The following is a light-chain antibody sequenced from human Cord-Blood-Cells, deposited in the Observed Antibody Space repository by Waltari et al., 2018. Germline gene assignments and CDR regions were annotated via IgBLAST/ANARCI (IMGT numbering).Light chain of an antibody. Sequence: QSALTQPASMSGSPGQSITISCTGTSSDVGGYNYVSWYQQPPGKAPKLMMYDVSNRPSGVSNRFSGSKSGNTASLTISGLQAEDEADYYCSSYTSSSISYVFGTGTKVTVL. V-gene: IGLV2-14*01. CDR1: SSDVGGYNY. J-gene: IGLJ1*01. CDR2: DVS. CDR3: SSYTSSSISYV.